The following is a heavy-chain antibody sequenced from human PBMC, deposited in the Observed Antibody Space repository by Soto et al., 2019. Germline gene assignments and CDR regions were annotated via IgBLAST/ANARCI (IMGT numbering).Heavy chain of an antibody. J-gene: IGHJ3*02. D-gene: IGHD3-22*01. Sequence: RIRKKKRKGLEWIGYIYYSGSTNYNPPLKSRVTISVDTPKNQFSLKLSSVTAADTAVYYCARATGTYYYDSSGYRDSDAFDIWGQGTMVTVSS. V-gene: IGHV4-59*08. CDR2: IYYSGST. CDR3: ARATGTYYYDSSGYRDSDAFDI.